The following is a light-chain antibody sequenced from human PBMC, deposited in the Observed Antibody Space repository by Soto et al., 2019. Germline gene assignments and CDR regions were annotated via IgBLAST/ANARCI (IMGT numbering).Light chain of an antibody. CDR1: QSVGNTY. Sequence: EIVLTQSPGTLSLSPGEGATLSCRASQSVGNTYLAWYQHKPGQAPRLLIYGASSRATDIPDRFTGSGSGTDFTLTISRLEPEDFAVYYCQQYGTLITFGQGTRLEIK. CDR3: QQYGTLIT. CDR2: GAS. V-gene: IGKV3-20*01. J-gene: IGKJ5*01.